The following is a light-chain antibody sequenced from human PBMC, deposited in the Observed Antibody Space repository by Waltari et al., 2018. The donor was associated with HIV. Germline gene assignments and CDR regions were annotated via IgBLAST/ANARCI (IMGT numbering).Light chain of an antibody. Sequence: DIVMTQSSDSLAVSLGERATINCKSSQSVLYSSNNKNYLAWYQQKPGQPPKLLIYWASTRESGVPDRFSGSGSGTDFTLTISSLQAEDVAVYYCQQYYSTRLTFGGGTKVEIK. CDR1: QSVLYSSNNKNY. CDR3: QQYYSTRLT. J-gene: IGKJ4*01. V-gene: IGKV4-1*01. CDR2: WAS.